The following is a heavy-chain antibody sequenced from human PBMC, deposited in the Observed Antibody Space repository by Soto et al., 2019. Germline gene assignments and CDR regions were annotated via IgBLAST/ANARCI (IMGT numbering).Heavy chain of an antibody. CDR3: AKDSTIFGVVIRSMDV. CDR2: ISGSGGGT. Sequence: GGSLRLSCAASGFTFSSYAMSWVRQAPGKGLEWVSVISGSGGGTYYADSVKGRFTISRDNSKNTLYLQMNSLRAEDTAVYYCAKDSTIFGVVIRSMDVWGQGTTVTVSS. V-gene: IGHV3-23*01. CDR1: GFTFSSYA. D-gene: IGHD3-3*01. J-gene: IGHJ6*02.